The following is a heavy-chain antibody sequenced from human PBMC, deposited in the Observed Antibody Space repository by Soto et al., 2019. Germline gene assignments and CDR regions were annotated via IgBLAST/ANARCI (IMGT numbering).Heavy chain of an antibody. Sequence: QVQLVQSGAEVKKPGSSVKVSCKASGGTFSSYAISWVRQAHGQGLEWMGGIIPIFGTANYAQKFQGRVTFTADESTSTAYMELSSLRSEDTAVYYCARTGTTVTTYATNYYYGMDVWGQGTTVTVSS. V-gene: IGHV1-69*01. CDR3: ARTGTTVTTYATNYYYGMDV. J-gene: IGHJ6*02. CDR1: GGTFSSYA. CDR2: IIPIFGTA. D-gene: IGHD4-17*01.